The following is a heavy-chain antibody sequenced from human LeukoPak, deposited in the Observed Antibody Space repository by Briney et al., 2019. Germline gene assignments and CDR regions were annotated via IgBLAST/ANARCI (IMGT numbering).Heavy chain of an antibody. D-gene: IGHD3-22*01. CDR2: IIPIFGTA. V-gene: IGHV1-69*05. CDR3: ASHYYDSSGYYYARNYYYYMDV. J-gene: IGHJ6*03. CDR1: GGTFSSYA. Sequence: SVKLSRKASGGTFSSYAISWVRQAPGQGLEWMGGIIPIFGTANYAQKFQGRVTITTDESTSTAYMELSSLRSEDTAVYYCASHYYDSSGYYYARNYYYYMDVWGKGTTVTVSS.